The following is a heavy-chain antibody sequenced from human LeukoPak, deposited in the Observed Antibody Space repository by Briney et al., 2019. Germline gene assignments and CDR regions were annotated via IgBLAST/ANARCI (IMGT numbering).Heavy chain of an antibody. D-gene: IGHD1-26*01. CDR1: GFTFSSYW. CDR3: AREGGSYYFDY. J-gene: IGHJ4*02. CDR2: ISSSSSYI. V-gene: IGHV3-21*01. Sequence: GGSLRLSCAASGFTFSSYWMHWVRQAPGKGLEGVSSISSSSSYIYYADSVKGRFTISRDNAKNSLYLQMNSLRAEDTAVYYCAREGGSYYFDYWGQGTLVTVSS.